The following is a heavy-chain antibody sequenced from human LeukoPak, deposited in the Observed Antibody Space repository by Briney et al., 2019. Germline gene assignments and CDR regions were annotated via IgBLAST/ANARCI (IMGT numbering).Heavy chain of an antibody. CDR2: IHPGDSDT. Sequence: GESLKISCKNSGYIFISYWIGWVRQMPGKGLEWMGVIHPGDSDTRYSPSFQGQVTISADKSISTAYLQWNSLKASDTAMYYCARPGRDYGSGGRGAFDIWGQGTMVTVS. V-gene: IGHV5-51*01. J-gene: IGHJ3*02. CDR3: ARPGRDYGSGGRGAFDI. CDR1: GYIFISYW. D-gene: IGHD3-10*01.